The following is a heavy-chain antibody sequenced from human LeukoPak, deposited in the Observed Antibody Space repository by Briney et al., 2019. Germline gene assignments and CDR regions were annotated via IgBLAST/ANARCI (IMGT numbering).Heavy chain of an antibody. CDR1: GYTFTHYA. J-gene: IGHJ4*02. CDR3: GRVYDYVWGSYRW. D-gene: IGHD3-16*02. Sequence: ASVNVSRKASGYTFTHYAMKWVRQAPAPGLEWTGWINTNTGNPTYAQGFTGRFVFSLDTSVSTAYLQISGLEAEDTAVYYCGRVYDYVWGSYRWWGQGTLVSVSS. CDR2: INTNTGNP. V-gene: IGHV7-4-1*02.